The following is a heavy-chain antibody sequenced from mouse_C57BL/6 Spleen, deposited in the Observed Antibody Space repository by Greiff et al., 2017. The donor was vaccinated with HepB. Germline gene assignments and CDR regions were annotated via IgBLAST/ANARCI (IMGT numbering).Heavy chain of an antibody. CDR1: GFTFTDYY. J-gene: IGHJ1*03. CDR2: IRNKANGYTT. Sequence: EVKLMESGGGLVQPGGSLSLSCAASGFTFTDYYMSWVRQPPGKALEWLGFIRNKANGYTTEYSASVKGRFTISRDNSQSILYLQMNALRAEDSATYYCARYYYGSSYVLYVDVWGTGTTVTVSS. V-gene: IGHV7-3*01. D-gene: IGHD1-1*01. CDR3: ARYYYGSSYVLYVDV.